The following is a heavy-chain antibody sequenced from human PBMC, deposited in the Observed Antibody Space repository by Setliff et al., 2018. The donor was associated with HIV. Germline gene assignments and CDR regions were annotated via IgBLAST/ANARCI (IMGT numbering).Heavy chain of an antibody. J-gene: IGHJ4*02. V-gene: IGHV1-18*01. CDR1: GFAFTNYG. CDR3: ARGWDYGVRKPED. D-gene: IGHD3-10*01. Sequence: ASVKVSCKASGFAFTNYGFTWVRQAPGQGLEWMGWISAYSGETFSTLKFRDRVTLTTDTSTNTAHMELRSLTYGDTAVYFCARGWDYGVRKPEDWGQGTLVTVSS. CDR2: ISAYSGET.